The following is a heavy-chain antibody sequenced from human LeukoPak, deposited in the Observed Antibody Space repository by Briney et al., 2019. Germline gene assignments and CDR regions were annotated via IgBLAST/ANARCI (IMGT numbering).Heavy chain of an antibody. Sequence: SETLSLTCTVSGGSISSYYWSWIRQPAGKGLEWIGRIYTSGSTYYNPSVKSRVTMSVDTSKNQFSLKLSSVTAADTAVYYCARESIAAAGTRNGAFDIWGQGTMVTVSS. J-gene: IGHJ3*02. V-gene: IGHV4-4*07. CDR1: GGSISSYY. D-gene: IGHD6-13*01. CDR3: ARESIAAAGTRNGAFDI. CDR2: IYTSGST.